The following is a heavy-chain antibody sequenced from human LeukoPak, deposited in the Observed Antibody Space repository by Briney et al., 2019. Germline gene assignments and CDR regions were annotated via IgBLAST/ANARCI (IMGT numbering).Heavy chain of an antibody. J-gene: IGHJ6*04. V-gene: IGHV1-69*06. CDR3: ARDPDTASPMDV. Sequence: SVKVSCKASGGTFSSYAISWVRQAPGQGLEWMGGIIPIFGTANYAQKFQGRVTITADKSTSTAYMELSSLRSEDTAVYYCARDPDTASPMDVWGKGTTVTVSS. CDR2: IIPIFGTA. D-gene: IGHD5-18*01. CDR1: GGTFSSYA.